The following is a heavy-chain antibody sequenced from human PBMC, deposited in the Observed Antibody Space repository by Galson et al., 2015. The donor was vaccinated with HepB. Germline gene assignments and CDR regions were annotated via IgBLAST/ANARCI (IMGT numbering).Heavy chain of an antibody. Sequence: SLRLSCASSGFIIRDYPMSWVRQAPGRGLEWLTFIRTNYYRATAEYAPSVKGRFTTSRDDSKNIAYLEMNSLQVDDTAIYYCTRTTTPDSGSWPYFDYWGQGVMATVSS. D-gene: IGHD1-26*01. V-gene: IGHV3-49*04. CDR2: IRTNYYRATA. J-gene: IGHJ4*02. CDR3: TRTTTPDSGSWPYFDY. CDR1: GFIIRDYP.